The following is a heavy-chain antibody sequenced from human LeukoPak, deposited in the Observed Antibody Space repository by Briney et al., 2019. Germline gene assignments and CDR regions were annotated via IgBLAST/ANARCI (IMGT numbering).Heavy chain of an antibody. J-gene: IGHJ4*02. Sequence: GGSLRLSCAASGFTFSSYAMHWVRQAPGKGLEYVSAISSNGGSTYYANSVKGRFTISRDNSKNTLYLQMGSLRAEDMAVYYCARQRGLYDYGGQGTLVTVSS. CDR2: ISSNGGST. CDR3: ARQRGLYDY. CDR1: GFTFSSYA. V-gene: IGHV3-64*01. D-gene: IGHD2-2*02.